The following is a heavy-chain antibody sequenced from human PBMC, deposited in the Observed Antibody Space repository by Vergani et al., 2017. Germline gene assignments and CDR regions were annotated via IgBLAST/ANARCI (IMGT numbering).Heavy chain of an antibody. CDR3: ARDGLLAGYYGRYYYSMDV. J-gene: IGHJ6*02. CDR1: GFTFSTYD. D-gene: IGHD3-9*01. CDR2: IGTAGDT. Sequence: EVQLVESGGGLVQPGGSLRLSCAASGFTFSTYDMHWVRQATGKGLEWVSAIGTAGDTYYPGSVKGRFTISRENAKNSLYLQMNGLRAGDTAVYYCARDGLLAGYYGRYYYSMDVWGQGTTVTVS. V-gene: IGHV3-13*01.